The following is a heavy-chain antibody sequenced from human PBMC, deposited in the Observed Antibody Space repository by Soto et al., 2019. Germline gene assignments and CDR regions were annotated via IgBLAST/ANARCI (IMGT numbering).Heavy chain of an antibody. CDR1: GFTFMSYT. V-gene: IGHV3-21*01. J-gene: IGHJ4*02. D-gene: IGHD3-22*01. Sequence: PGGSLRLSCAASGFTFMSYTMNWVRQAPGTGLEWVASISSSSSYIEYADSLKGRFTISRDNAKNSVHLQMRSLRAEDTAVYYCARGSFFYETSGYYPPDYWGQGTLVTVSS. CDR3: ARGSFFYETSGYYPPDY. CDR2: ISSSSSYI.